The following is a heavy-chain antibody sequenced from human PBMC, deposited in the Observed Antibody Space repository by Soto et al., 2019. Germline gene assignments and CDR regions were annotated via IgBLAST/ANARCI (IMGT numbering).Heavy chain of an antibody. CDR3: AKDPKLS. Sequence: QVQLVESGGGVVQPGRSLRLSCAASGFTFSSYGMHWVRQAPGKGLEWVAVISYDGSNKYYADSVKGRFTISRDNSKNTLYLQMNSLRAEDTAVYYCAKDPKLSWGQGTLVTVSS. CDR1: GFTFSSYG. CDR2: ISYDGSNK. D-gene: IGHD1-26*01. J-gene: IGHJ4*02. V-gene: IGHV3-30*18.